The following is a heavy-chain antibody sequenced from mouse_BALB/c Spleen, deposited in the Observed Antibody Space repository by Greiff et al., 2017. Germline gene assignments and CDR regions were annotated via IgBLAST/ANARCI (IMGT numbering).Heavy chain of an antibody. D-gene: IGHD4-1*01. J-gene: IGHJ3*01. Sequence: DVKLVESGGGLVKPGGSLKLSCAASGFTFSDYYMYWVRQTPEKRLEWVATISDGGSYTYYPDSVKGRFTISRDNAKNNLYLQMSSLKSEDTAMYYCAREGGTRGWFAYWGQGTLVTVSA. CDR1: GFTFSDYY. CDR2: ISDGGSYT. V-gene: IGHV5-4*02. CDR3: AREGGTRGWFAY.